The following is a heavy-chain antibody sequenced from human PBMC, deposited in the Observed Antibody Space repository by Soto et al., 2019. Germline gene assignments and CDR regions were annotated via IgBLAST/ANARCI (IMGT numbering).Heavy chain of an antibody. V-gene: IGHV4-59*08. Sequence: QVQLQESGPGLVKPSETLSLTCTVSGGSISSYYWSWIRQPHGKGLQWIGYIYYSGSTNYNPSLKRRVTISVDTSKNQFSLKLSSATAADTAVYYCARSNYYGSGSYYNSWGQGTLVTVSS. D-gene: IGHD3-10*01. J-gene: IGHJ4*02. CDR2: IYYSGST. CDR1: GGSISSYY. CDR3: ARSNYYGSGSYYNS.